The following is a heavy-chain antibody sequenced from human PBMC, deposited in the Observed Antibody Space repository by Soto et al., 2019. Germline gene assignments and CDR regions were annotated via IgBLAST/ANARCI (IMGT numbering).Heavy chain of an antibody. CDR2: IIPIFGTA. CDR1: GGSLSSYA. CDR3: ATSIRITMIVVGDY. D-gene: IGHD3-22*01. J-gene: IGHJ4*02. Sequence: PVKVSCKGSGGSLSSYAISWVRQALGEGVEWMGGIIPIFGTANYAQKFQGRVTITAAQSTSTAYMALSSLRSEDTPVYYCATSIRITMIVVGDYWGQGTLVTVSS. V-gene: IGHV1-69*13.